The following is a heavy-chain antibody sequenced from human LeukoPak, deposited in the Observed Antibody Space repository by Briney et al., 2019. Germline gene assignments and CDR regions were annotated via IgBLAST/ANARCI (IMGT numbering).Heavy chain of an antibody. Sequence: GGSLRLSCAASGFTFDDYAMHWVRQAPGKGLEWVSGISWNSGSIGYADSVKGRFTISRDNAKNSLYLQMNSLRAEDTALYYCAKAAGYSSGWADYWGQGTLVTVSS. D-gene: IGHD6-19*01. CDR3: AKAAGYSSGWADY. CDR2: ISWNSGSI. CDR1: GFTFDDYA. V-gene: IGHV3-9*01. J-gene: IGHJ4*02.